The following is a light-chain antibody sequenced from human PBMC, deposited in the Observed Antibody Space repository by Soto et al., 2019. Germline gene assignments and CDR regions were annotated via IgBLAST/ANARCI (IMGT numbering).Light chain of an antibody. CDR1: QSVSTY. CDR3: HQRNNWPLT. CDR2: DSS. Sequence: EIVLTQSPATXSLSPGERATLSCTASQSVSTYLAWYQQKPGQAPRLLMYDSSNRASGIPARFSGSGSGTDFTLTISSLEPEDFAVYYCHQRNNWPLTFGGGTKVEI. J-gene: IGKJ4*01. V-gene: IGKV3-11*01.